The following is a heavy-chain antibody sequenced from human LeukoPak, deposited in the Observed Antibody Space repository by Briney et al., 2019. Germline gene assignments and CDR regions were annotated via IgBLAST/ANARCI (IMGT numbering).Heavy chain of an antibody. V-gene: IGHV1-18*04. D-gene: IGHD5-12*01. CDR1: GYTFTSYG. Sequence: ASVKVSCKASGYTFTSYGISWVRQAPGRGLEWMGWISAYNGNTNYAQKLQGRVTMTTDTSTSTAYMELRSLRSDDTAVYYCARGGKARYSGYDQNYYYYGMDVWGKGTTVTVSS. CDR2: ISAYNGNT. J-gene: IGHJ6*04. CDR3: ARGGKARYSGYDQNYYYYGMDV.